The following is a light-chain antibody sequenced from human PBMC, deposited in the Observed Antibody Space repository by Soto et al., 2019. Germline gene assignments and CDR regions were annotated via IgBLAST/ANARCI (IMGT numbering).Light chain of an antibody. CDR1: SSDVGGYNY. Sequence: QSALTQPASVSGSPGQSITISCTGISSDVGGYNYVSWYQQHPGKAPKLMIYDVSNRPSGVSNRFSGSKSGNTASLTISGLQAEDEADYYCSSYTSSITYVFGTATKLTVL. CDR2: DVS. J-gene: IGLJ1*01. CDR3: SSYTSSITYV. V-gene: IGLV2-14*01.